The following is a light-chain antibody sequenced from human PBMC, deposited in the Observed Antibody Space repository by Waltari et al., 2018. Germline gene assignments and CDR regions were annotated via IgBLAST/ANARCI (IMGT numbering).Light chain of an antibody. CDR1: QTVRTTY. V-gene: IGKV3-20*01. CDR3: QQYDISPLT. Sequence: EIVLTQPPGTLSLSPGERATLSCRASQTVRTTYLAWYQQKPGQAPTLLIYGASSRATCIPDRFSGSGSGTDFSLTISSLEPEDFAVYYCQQYDISPLTFGGGTKVEIK. CDR2: GAS. J-gene: IGKJ4*01.